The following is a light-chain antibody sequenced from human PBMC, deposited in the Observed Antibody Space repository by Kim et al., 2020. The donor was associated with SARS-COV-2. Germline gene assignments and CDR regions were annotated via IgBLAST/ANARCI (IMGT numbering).Light chain of an antibody. CDR2: DVS. CDR1: TSDVGRYDY. V-gene: IGLV2-11*03. CDR3: CSYAGRYTWL. J-gene: IGLJ3*02. Sequence: GQSVTISRAGTTSDVGRYDYVSWYQQYPGKDPQLLIYDVSERPSGVPDRFSGAKSGSTASLTISGLQADDEADYYCCSYAGRYTWLFGGGTKVTVL.